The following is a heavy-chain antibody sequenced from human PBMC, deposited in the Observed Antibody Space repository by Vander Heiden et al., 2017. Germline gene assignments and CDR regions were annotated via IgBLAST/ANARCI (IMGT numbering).Heavy chain of an antibody. Sequence: EVQLVESGGGLIQPGGSLRLSCAASGFTVTTNYMSWVRQASGKGLEWVSVIYSGGTTYYAYSVKGRFTLSTDIAKNTLYIKMNRMRAEDSAVYYCAIDLNNKGLTHWGQGTMVTVSS. CDR2: IYSGGTT. CDR1: GFTVTTNY. J-gene: IGHJ4*02. CDR3: AIDLNNKGLTH. D-gene: IGHD1-20*01. V-gene: IGHV3-53*01.